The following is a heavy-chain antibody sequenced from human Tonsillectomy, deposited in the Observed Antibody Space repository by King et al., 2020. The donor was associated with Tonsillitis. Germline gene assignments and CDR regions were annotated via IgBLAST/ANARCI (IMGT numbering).Heavy chain of an antibody. CDR3: AREGTTVGTYDY. CDR1: GFTFSSYS. J-gene: IGHJ4*02. D-gene: IGHD4-23*01. Sequence: VQLVESGGGLVKPGGSLRLSCAASGFTFSSYSMNWVRQAPGKGLEWVSSISSSSRYIYYADSVKGRFTISRDNDKNSLYLQMHSLRAEDTAVYYCAREGTTVGTYDYWGQGTLVTVSS. CDR2: ISSSSRYI. V-gene: IGHV3-21*01.